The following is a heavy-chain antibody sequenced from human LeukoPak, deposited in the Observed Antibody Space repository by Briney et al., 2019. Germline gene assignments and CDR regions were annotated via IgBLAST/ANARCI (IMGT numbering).Heavy chain of an antibody. CDR2: IYTSGNT. D-gene: IGHD3-9*01. CDR1: GGSISVCY. Sequence: PSETLSLTCTVSGGSISVCYWSWIRQPAGKGLEWIGHIYTSGNTNYNPSLKSRVTMSVDTSENQFSLTLTSVTAADTAVYYCAREGYDIFTGYLLGYFDLWGRGTLVTVSS. V-gene: IGHV4-4*07. CDR3: AREGYDIFTGYLLGYFDL. J-gene: IGHJ2*01.